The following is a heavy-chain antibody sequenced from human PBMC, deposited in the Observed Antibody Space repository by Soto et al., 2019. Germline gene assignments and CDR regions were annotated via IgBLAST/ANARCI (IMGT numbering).Heavy chain of an antibody. Sequence: PGGSLRLSCAASGFTLSSNYMSWVRQAPGKGLEWVSAISGSGGSTYYADSVKGRFTISRDNSKNTLYLQMNSLRAEDTAVYYCAYSSTPFDYWGQGTLVTVSS. J-gene: IGHJ4*02. V-gene: IGHV3-23*01. CDR1: GFTLSSNY. D-gene: IGHD6-13*01. CDR2: ISGSGGST. CDR3: AYSSTPFDY.